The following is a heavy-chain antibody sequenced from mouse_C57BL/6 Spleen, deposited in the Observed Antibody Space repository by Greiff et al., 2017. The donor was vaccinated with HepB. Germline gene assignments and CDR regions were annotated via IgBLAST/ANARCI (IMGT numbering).Heavy chain of an antibody. CDR3: APGTYYAMDY. D-gene: IGHD4-1*01. V-gene: IGHV1-4*01. J-gene: IGHJ4*01. Sequence: VQLQESGAELARPGASVKMSCKASGYTFTSYTMHWVKQRPGQGLEWIGYINPSSGYTKYNQKFKDKATLTADKSSSTAYMQLSSLTSEDSAVYYCAPGTYYAMDYWGQGTSVTVSS. CDR2: INPSSGYT. CDR1: GYTFTSYT.